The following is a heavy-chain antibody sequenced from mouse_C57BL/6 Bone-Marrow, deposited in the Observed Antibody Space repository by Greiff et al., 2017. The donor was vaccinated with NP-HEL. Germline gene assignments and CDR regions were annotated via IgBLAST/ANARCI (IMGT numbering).Heavy chain of an antibody. Sequence: VQLQESGAELVRPGASVKLSCKASGYTFTSYGIRWVKQRPGQGLEWIGEIYPRSSNTYYNEKFKGKATLTADKSSSTAYMELRSLTSEDSAVYFGARWGKRYYFDDWGQGTTLTVAS. CDR3: ARWGKRYYFDD. J-gene: IGHJ2*01. CDR1: GYTFTSYG. CDR2: IYPRSSNT. V-gene: IGHV1-81*01.